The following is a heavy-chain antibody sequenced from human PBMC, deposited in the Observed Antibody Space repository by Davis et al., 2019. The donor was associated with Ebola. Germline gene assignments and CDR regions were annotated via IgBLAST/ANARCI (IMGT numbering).Heavy chain of an antibody. CDR3: ARDRTRSSTPV. Sequence: PGGSLRLSCAASGFTFSSYAMSWVRQAPGKGLEWVSAISGSGGSTYYADSVKGRFTISRDNAKNSLYLQMNSLRAEDTAVYYCARDRTRSSTPVWGQGTLVTVSS. CDR1: GFTFSSYA. CDR2: ISGSGGST. V-gene: IGHV3-23*01. D-gene: IGHD2-2*01. J-gene: IGHJ4*02.